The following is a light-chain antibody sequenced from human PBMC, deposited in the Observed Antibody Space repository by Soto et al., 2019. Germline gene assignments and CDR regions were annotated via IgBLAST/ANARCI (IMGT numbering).Light chain of an antibody. J-gene: IGLJ2*01. CDR2: DVT. CDR3: NSYTSTSTVV. Sequence: QSALTQPASVSGSPGQSITISCTGTSSDVGGYNYVSWYQQHPGKALKLMIYDVTNRRSGVSNRFSGSKSGNTASLTISGLQAEDEADYYCNSYTSTSTVVFGGGTKLTVL. CDR1: SSDVGGYNY. V-gene: IGLV2-14*03.